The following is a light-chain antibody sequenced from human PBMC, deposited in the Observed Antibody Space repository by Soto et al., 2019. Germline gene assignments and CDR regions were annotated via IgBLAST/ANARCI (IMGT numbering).Light chain of an antibody. V-gene: IGKV3-20*01. CDR2: DAS. Sequence: EFVLTQSPGTLSLSPGERATLSCRASQTVRNNYLAWYQQKPGQAPRLLIYDASSRATGIPDRFSGGGSGTDFTLTISRLEPEDFAVYYCQQYNNWPPVTLGQGTKVDI. CDR1: QTVRNNY. J-gene: IGKJ1*01. CDR3: QQYNNWPPVT.